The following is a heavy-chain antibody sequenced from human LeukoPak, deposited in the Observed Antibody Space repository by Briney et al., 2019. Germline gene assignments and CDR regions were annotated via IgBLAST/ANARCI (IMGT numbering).Heavy chain of an antibody. D-gene: IGHD6-13*01. CDR3: ARVFLGSTWVYYFDY. V-gene: IGHV3-11*01. CDR1: GFTFSDYY. J-gene: IGHJ4*02. Sequence: PGGSRRLSCAASGFTFSDYYMSWIRQAPGKGLEWVSYISSSGSTIYYADSVKGRFTISRDNAKNSLYLQMNSLRAEDTAVYYCARVFLGSTWVYYFDYWGQGTLVTVSS. CDR2: ISSSGSTI.